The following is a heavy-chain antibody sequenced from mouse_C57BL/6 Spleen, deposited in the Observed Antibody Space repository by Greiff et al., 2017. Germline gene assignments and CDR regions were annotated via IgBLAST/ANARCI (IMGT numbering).Heavy chain of an antibody. V-gene: IGHV5-9-1*02. CDR3: TRDLGFGTRFDD. J-gene: IGHJ2*01. CDR2: ISSGGDYI. Sequence: DVQLVESGEGLVKPGGSLKLSCAASGFTFSSYAMSWVRQTPEKRLEWVAYISSGGDYIYYADTVKGRFTISRDNARNTLYLQMSSLKSEDTAMYYCTRDLGFGTRFDDWGQGTTLTVSS. D-gene: IGHD4-1*01. CDR1: GFTFSSYA.